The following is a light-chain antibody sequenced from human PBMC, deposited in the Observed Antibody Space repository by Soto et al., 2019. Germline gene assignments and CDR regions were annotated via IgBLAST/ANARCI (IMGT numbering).Light chain of an antibody. CDR2: DAS. Sequence: DIQMTQSPSTLSASVGDRVTITCRASQSINSWVAWFQQKPGKAPKVLIYDASTLESGVPSRLSGSGSGTEFTLTIASLQRDDVATYYCQRYNAFSQTFGQGTKVEI. CDR1: QSINSW. CDR3: QRYNAFSQT. V-gene: IGKV1-5*01. J-gene: IGKJ1*01.